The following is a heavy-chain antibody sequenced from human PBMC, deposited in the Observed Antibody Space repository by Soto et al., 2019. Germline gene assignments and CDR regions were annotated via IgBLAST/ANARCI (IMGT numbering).Heavy chain of an antibody. Sequence: EVQLLESGGGLVQPGGSLRLSCAASGFTFSSYAMSWVRQAPGKGLEWVSAISGSGGSTYYADSVKGQFTISRDNSKNTLYLQMNSLRAEDTAVYYCAKKVVVVVAATHTFDYWGQGTLVTVSA. CDR1: GFTFSSYA. CDR2: ISGSGGST. D-gene: IGHD2-15*01. J-gene: IGHJ4*02. CDR3: AKKVVVVVAATHTFDY. V-gene: IGHV3-23*01.